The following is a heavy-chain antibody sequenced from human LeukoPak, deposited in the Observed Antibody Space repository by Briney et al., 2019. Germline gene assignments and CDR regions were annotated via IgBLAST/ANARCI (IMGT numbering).Heavy chain of an antibody. Sequence: GGSLRLSCAASGLTFSSYGMHWVRQAPGKGLEWVAVIWYDGSNKYYADSVKGRFTISRDNSKNTLYLQMNSLRAEDTAVYYCARDGSGWPYEYYFDYWGQGTLVTVSS. D-gene: IGHD6-19*01. CDR1: GLTFSSYG. V-gene: IGHV3-33*01. CDR2: IWYDGSNK. CDR3: ARDGSGWPYEYYFDY. J-gene: IGHJ4*02.